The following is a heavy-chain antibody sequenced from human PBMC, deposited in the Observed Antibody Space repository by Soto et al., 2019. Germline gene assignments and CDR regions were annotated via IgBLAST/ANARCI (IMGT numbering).Heavy chain of an antibody. D-gene: IGHD2-2*01. CDR1: GVTFCIYY. J-gene: IGHJ6*02. CDR3: ARDTFSTSYYYYGMDV. V-gene: IGHV3-11*06. CDR2: ISSSSSYT. Sequence: SLELSXAACGVTFCIYYMGWIRQAPGTGLEWISYISSSSSYTKYADSVKGRFTISRDNAKKSLYLQMNSLRAEDTAVYYCARDTFSTSYYYYGMDVWGQGTTVTVSS.